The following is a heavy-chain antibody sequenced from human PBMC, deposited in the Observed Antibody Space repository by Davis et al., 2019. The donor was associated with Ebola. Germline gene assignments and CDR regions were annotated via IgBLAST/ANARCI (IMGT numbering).Heavy chain of an antibody. D-gene: IGHD6-19*01. V-gene: IGHV3-33*06. CDR3: AKEGDSSGWDHDN. J-gene: IGHJ4*02. Sequence: PGGSLRLSCAASGFTFNSYGMHWVRQAPGKGLEWVAVIWYDGSNKYYADSVKGRFTISRDNSKNTLYLQVNSLRAEDTAVYYCAKEGDSSGWDHDNWGQGTLVTVSS. CDR1: GFTFNSYG. CDR2: IWYDGSNK.